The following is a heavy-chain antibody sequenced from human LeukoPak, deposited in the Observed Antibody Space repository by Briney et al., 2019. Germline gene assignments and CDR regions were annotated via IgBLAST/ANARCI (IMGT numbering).Heavy chain of an antibody. CDR3: AKTQTSGAYYGMDV. CDR2: ISWDGGST. V-gene: IGHV3-43*01. CDR1: GFTFDDYT. J-gene: IGHJ6*04. D-gene: IGHD1-1*01. Sequence: GGSLRLSCAASGFTFDDYTMHWLRQARGKALVWVSHISWDGGSTYYADSVKGRFTISRDNSKNSLYLQMNSLRTEDTALYYCAKTQTSGAYYGMDVWGEGTTVTVSS.